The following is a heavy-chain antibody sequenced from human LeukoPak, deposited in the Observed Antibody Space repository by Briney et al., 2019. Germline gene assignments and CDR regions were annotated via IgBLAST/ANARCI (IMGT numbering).Heavy chain of an antibody. CDR2: INHSGST. CDR3: ARRAVWGSYRPDGWFDP. V-gene: IGHV4-34*01. CDR1: GGSFSGYY. J-gene: IGHJ5*02. Sequence: SETLSLTCAVYGGSFSGYYWSWIRQPPGKGLEWIGEINHSGSTNYNPSLKSRVTISVDTSKNQFSLKLSSVTAADTAVYYCARRAVWGSYRPDGWFDPWGQGTLVTVSS. D-gene: IGHD3-16*02.